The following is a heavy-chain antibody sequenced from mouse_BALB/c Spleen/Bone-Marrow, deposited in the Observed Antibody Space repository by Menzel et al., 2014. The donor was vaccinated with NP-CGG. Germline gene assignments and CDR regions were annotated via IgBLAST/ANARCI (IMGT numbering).Heavy chain of an antibody. CDR1: GYTFTSYW. CDR3: ARSGSNFGRFFDA. Sequence: VQLQQSGAELVRPGASVNLSCKASGYTFTSYWMNWVMQRPEQGLEWIGRIDPYDSEAHYNQKFKDKAILTVDKSSSTAYMQLISLTSEDSAVYYCARSGSNFGRFFDAWGAGTTVTVSS. D-gene: IGHD2-5*01. V-gene: IGHV1-74*01. CDR2: IDPYDSEA. J-gene: IGHJ1*01.